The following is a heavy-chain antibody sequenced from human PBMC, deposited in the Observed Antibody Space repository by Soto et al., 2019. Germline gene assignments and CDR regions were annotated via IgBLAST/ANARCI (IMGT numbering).Heavy chain of an antibody. V-gene: IGHV3-73*01. D-gene: IGHD3-3*01. Sequence: GGSLRLSCAASGFTFSGSAMHWVRQASGKGLEWVGRIRSKANSYATAYAASVKGRFTISRDDSKNTAYLQMNSLKTEDTAVYYCTSLTIFGVADYYYYMDVWGKGTTVTVSS. J-gene: IGHJ6*03. CDR1: GFTFSGSA. CDR3: TSLTIFGVADYYYYMDV. CDR2: IRSKANSYAT.